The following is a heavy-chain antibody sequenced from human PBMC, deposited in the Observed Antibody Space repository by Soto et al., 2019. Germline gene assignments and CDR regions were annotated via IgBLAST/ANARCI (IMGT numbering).Heavy chain of an antibody. V-gene: IGHV3-30*18. Sequence: QVQLVESGGGVVQPGRSLRLSCAASGFTFSSYGMHWVRQAPGKGLEWVAVISYDGSNKYYADSVKGRFTISRDNSKNTLYLKMNSLRAEDTAVYYCAKDSGDAYYYYDMDVWGKGTTVTVSS. CDR1: GFTFSSYG. CDR2: ISYDGSNK. D-gene: IGHD2-8*01. CDR3: AKDSGDAYYYYDMDV. J-gene: IGHJ6*03.